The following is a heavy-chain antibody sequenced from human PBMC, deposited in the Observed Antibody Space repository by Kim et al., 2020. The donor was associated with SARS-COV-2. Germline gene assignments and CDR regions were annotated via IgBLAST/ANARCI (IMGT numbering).Heavy chain of an antibody. CDR2: IDCGDGYT. Sequence: ASVKVSCKTSGYTFTRDSIHWVRQAPGQGLEWMGAIDCGDGYTKYSEKFQGRVTFTRDTSASTAYMELSGLRCEDSAVFYCLGGYYFDYWGQGTTVTVSS. V-gene: IGHV1-3*01. D-gene: IGHD2-15*01. CDR1: GYTFTRDS. J-gene: IGHJ4*02. CDR3: LGGYYFDY.